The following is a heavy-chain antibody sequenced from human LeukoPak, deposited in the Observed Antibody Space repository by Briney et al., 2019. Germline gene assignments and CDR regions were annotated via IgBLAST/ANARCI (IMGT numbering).Heavy chain of an antibody. CDR2: VGIAADT. V-gene: IGHV3-13*01. D-gene: IGHD1-26*01. Sequence: GGSLRLSCAASGFTFSGYAMHWVRQAPGKGLEWVSAVGIAADTFYPGSVKGRFTISRENAKNSLYLQMNSLRVEDTAVYYCVRQKKSHGNFDYWGQGTLVTVSS. CDR3: VRQKKSHGNFDY. J-gene: IGHJ4*02. CDR1: GFTFSGYA.